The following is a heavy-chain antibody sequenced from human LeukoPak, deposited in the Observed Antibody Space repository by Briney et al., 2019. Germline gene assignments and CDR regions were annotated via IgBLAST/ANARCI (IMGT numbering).Heavy chain of an antibody. J-gene: IGHJ4*02. CDR1: GVSTTNGIYY. D-gene: IGHD6-19*01. V-gene: IGHV4-39*01. CDR3: ARHAEYSSGWHFYLDH. CDR2: VHNVGST. Sequence: SETLSLTCTVSGVSTTNGIYYWAWIRQSPGKGLEWIGSVHNVGSTYYNLSLRSRVTMSIDTSKNQFSLRLNSVTAADTAVYYCARHAEYSSGWHFYLDHWGQGTLVTVSS.